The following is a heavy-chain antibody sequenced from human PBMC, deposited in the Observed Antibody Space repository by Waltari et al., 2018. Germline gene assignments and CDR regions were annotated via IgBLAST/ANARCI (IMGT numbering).Heavy chain of an antibody. CDR2: IRSKAYGGTT. Sequence: EVQLVESGGGLVQPGRSLRLSCTASGFTFGDYAMGWFRQAPGKGLEWVGFIRSKAYGGTTEYAASVKGRFTISRDDSKSIAYLQMNSLKTEDTAVYYCGQAMVFNYWGQGTLVTVSS. CDR1: GFTFGDYA. D-gene: IGHD5-18*01. V-gene: IGHV3-49*03. CDR3: GQAMVFNY. J-gene: IGHJ4*02.